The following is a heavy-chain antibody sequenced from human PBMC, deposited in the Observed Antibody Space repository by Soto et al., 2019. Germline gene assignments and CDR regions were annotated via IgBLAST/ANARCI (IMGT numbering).Heavy chain of an antibody. CDR3: ARLVYDSSGYRPG. CDR1: GGSISSRNYY. V-gene: IGHV4-39*01. Sequence: PSETLSLTCTVSGGSISSRNYYWGWIRQPPEKGLEWIGSIYYSGSTYYNPSLKRRVTISVDTSKNQFSLKLSSVTAAVTAVYYCARLVYDSSGYRPGWGQESLLTVSS. J-gene: IGHJ4*02. CDR2: IYYSGST. D-gene: IGHD3-22*01.